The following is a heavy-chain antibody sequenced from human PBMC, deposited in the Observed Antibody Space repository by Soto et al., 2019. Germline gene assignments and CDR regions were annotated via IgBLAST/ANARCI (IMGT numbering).Heavy chain of an antibody. CDR3: ARDSPGPYDSSGYGFDP. Sequence: SETLSLTCTVSGGSISSGGYYWSWIRQHPGKGLEWIGYIYYSGSTYYNPSLKSRVTISVDTSKNQFSLKLSSVTAADTAVYYCARDSPGPYDSSGYGFDPWGQGTLVTVSS. CDR1: GGSISSGGYY. CDR2: IYYSGST. D-gene: IGHD3-22*01. V-gene: IGHV4-31*03. J-gene: IGHJ5*02.